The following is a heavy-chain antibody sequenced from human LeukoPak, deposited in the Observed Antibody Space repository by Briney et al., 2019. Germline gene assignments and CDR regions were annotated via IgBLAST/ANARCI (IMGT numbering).Heavy chain of an antibody. Sequence: GGSLRLSCAASGFTLSSYAMSWVRQAPGKGLEWVSAISGSGGSTYYADSVKGRFTISRDNSKNTLYLQMNSLRAEDTAVYYCAKGHRVYGGNSYYFDYWGQGTLVTVSS. CDR1: GFTLSSYA. CDR3: AKGHRVYGGNSYYFDY. D-gene: IGHD4-23*01. CDR2: ISGSGGST. V-gene: IGHV3-23*01. J-gene: IGHJ4*02.